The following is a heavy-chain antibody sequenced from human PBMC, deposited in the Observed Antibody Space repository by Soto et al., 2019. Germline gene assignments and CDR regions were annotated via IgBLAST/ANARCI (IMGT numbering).Heavy chain of an antibody. D-gene: IGHD2-2*01. CDR2: INAGNGNT. V-gene: IGHV1-3*01. CDR3: ARKKLGYCSSTSCYAFDY. J-gene: IGHJ4*02. Sequence: ASVKVSCKASGYTFTSYAMRWVRQAPGQRLEWMGWINAGNGNTKYSQKFQGRVTITRDTSASTAYMELSSLRSEDTAVYYCARKKLGYCSSTSCYAFDYWGQGTLVTVSS. CDR1: GYTFTSYA.